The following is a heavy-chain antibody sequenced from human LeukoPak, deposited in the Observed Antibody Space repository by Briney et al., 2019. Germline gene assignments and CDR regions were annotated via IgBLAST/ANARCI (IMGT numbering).Heavy chain of an antibody. Sequence: ASVKVSCKVSGYTFTDYYMHWVQQAPGKGLEWMGLVDPEDGETIYAEKFQGRVTITADTSTDTAYMELSSLRSEDTAVYYCATDPYYCDSSGLSKRSDPWGQGTLVTVSS. D-gene: IGHD3-22*01. CDR3: ATDPYYCDSSGLSKRSDP. CDR1: GYTFTDYY. V-gene: IGHV1-69-2*01. CDR2: VDPEDGET. J-gene: IGHJ5*02.